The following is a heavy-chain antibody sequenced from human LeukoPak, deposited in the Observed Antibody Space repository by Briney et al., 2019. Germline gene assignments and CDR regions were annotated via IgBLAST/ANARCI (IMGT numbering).Heavy chain of an antibody. Sequence: GRSLRLSCAASGFSVKAYYFSWIRQAPGKGLGWVSFINVNGDAMYYAYFVKGRFTISRDNAKNSLYLQMNRLRVEDTAVYYCARGEDGYDATSHYYYYMDVRGKGTTVIVSS. D-gene: IGHD5-12*01. CDR1: GFSVKAYY. CDR3: ARGEDGYDATSHYYYYMDV. J-gene: IGHJ6*03. V-gene: IGHV3-11*04. CDR2: INVNGDAM.